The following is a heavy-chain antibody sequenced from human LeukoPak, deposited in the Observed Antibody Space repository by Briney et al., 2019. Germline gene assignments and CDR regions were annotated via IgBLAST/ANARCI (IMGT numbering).Heavy chain of an antibody. CDR2: IYYSGST. Sequence: SETLSLTCTVSGGSISSYYWSWIRQPPGKGLEWIGYIYYSGSTNYNPSLKSRVTISVDTSKNQFSLKLSSVTAADTAVYYCASARGFGELLFPNDAFDIWGQGTMVTVSS. J-gene: IGHJ3*02. D-gene: IGHD3-10*01. V-gene: IGHV4-59*01. CDR1: GGSISSYY. CDR3: ASARGFGELLFPNDAFDI.